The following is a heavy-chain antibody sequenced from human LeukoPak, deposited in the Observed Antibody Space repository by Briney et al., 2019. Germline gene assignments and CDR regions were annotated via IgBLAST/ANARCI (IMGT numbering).Heavy chain of an antibody. V-gene: IGHV1-69*05. D-gene: IGHD4-17*01. CDR1: GGTFGSYA. J-gene: IGHJ4*02. Sequence: GASVKVSCKASGGTFGSYAISWVRQAPGQGLEWMGGIIPIFGTANYAQKFQGRVTITTDESTSTAYIELSSLRSEDTAVYYCARGRPYGDYSYYFDYWGQGTLVTVSS. CDR2: IIPIFGTA. CDR3: ARGRPYGDYSYYFDY.